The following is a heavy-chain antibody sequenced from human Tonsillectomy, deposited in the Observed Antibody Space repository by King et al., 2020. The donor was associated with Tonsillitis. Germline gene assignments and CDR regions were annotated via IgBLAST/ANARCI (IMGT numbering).Heavy chain of an antibody. V-gene: IGHV3-23*04. CDR1: GFTFSSYA. D-gene: IGHD2-2*01. CDR2: ISGSGGST. CDR3: AKSAPSRALYCSSTSCSPSDY. J-gene: IGHJ4*02. Sequence: DVQLVQSGGGLVQPGGSLRLSCAASGFTFSSYAMSWVRQAPGRGLEWVSAISGSGGSTYYADSVKGRFTISRDNSKNTLYLQMNSLRAEDTAVYYCAKSAPSRALYCSSTSCSPSDYWGQGTLVTVSS.